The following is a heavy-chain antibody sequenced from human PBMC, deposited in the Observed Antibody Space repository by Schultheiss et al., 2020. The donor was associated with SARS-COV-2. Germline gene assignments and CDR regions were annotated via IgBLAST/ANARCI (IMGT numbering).Heavy chain of an antibody. J-gene: IGHJ1*01. CDR2: INHSGST. Sequence: SETLSLTCTVSGGSISSGGYYWSWIRQPPGKGLEWIGEINHSGSTNYNPSLKSRVTISVDTSKNQFSLKLSSVTAADTAVYYCASSSSWYQVYFQHWGQGTLVTVSS. D-gene: IGHD6-13*01. CDR1: GGSISSGGYY. V-gene: IGHV4-61*08. CDR3: ASSSSWYQVYFQH.